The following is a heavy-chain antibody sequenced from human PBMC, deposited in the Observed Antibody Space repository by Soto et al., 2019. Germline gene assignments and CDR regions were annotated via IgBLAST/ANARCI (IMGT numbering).Heavy chain of an antibody. J-gene: IGHJ4*02. CDR3: ARHFSVDYFDY. CDR1: GDSITSNSYF. Sequence: QLQLQEPGPGLVKPSETLSLTCTVSGDSITSNSYFWAWIRQPPGKGLEWIGSIYYSGTTYYKPSIKSRVTISVDRSKNQFSLKLSSVTAADTAVYYCARHFSVDYFDYWGQGALVTVSS. CDR2: IYYSGTT. V-gene: IGHV4-39*01.